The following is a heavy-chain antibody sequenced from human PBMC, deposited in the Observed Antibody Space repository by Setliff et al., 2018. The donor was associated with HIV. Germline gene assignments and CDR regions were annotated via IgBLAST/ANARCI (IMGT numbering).Heavy chain of an antibody. CDR3: ARAQTYYSDSSGYYSQY. V-gene: IGHV1-69*05. J-gene: IGHJ4*02. Sequence: SVKVSCKAAGGTFNSYILSWVRQAPGQGLEWTGGIIPSFGTVTYAQKFQGRVTITRDTSASTAYMELSSLRSEDTAVYYCARAQTYYSDSSGYYSQYWGQGTLVTVSS. D-gene: IGHD3-22*01. CDR1: GGTFNSYI. CDR2: IIPSFGTV.